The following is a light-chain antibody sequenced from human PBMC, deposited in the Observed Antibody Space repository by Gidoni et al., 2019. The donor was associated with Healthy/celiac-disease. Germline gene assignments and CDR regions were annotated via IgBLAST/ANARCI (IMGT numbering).Light chain of an antibody. CDR1: QSVISY. CDR3: QQRSNWPPRT. J-gene: IGKJ4*01. Sequence: EILFTQSPATLSLSPGEIATLSCRASQSVISYLSWYQQKPGQAPRRLIYDASNRATGIPARFSGSGSGTEFTLTISSREHEDFADCYCQQRSNWPPRTFGGXTKVEIK. V-gene: IGKV3-11*01. CDR2: DAS.